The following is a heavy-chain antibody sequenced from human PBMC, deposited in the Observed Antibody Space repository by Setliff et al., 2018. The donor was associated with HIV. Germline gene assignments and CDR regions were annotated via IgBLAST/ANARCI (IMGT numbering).Heavy chain of an antibody. V-gene: IGHV4-30-4*01. CDR3: ARVRLRVPPSIFDY. D-gene: IGHD2-2*01. J-gene: IGHJ4*02. CDR1: GASINSGDSY. CDR2: IYYSGSN. Sequence: SETLSLTCTVSGASINSGDSYWTWIRQSPGKGLEWIGFIYYSGSNYYNPSLKSRISISLDASKNQFSLRLNSVTVADTAVYYCARVRLRVPPSIFDYWGMGSLVTVSS.